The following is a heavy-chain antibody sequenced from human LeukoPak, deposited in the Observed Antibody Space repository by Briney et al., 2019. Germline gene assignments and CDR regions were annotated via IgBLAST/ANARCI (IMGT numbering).Heavy chain of an antibody. J-gene: IGHJ4*02. Sequence: GGSLRLSCAASGFTFSSYWMSWVRQAPGKGLEWVANIKQDGSEKYYVDSVKGRFTISRDNAKNSLYLQMNSLRDEDTAMYYCARGSQQLVIDYWGQGTLVTVSS. CDR1: GFTFSSYW. CDR3: ARGSQQLVIDY. D-gene: IGHD6-13*01. V-gene: IGHV3-7*01. CDR2: IKQDGSEK.